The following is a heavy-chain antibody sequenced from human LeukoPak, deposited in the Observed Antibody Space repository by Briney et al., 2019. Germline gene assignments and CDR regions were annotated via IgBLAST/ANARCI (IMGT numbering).Heavy chain of an antibody. CDR1: GYSFTSYW. V-gene: IGHV5-51*01. CDR3: ASPNYGYYYYGMDV. J-gene: IGHJ6*02. Sequence: PGESLKFSCNASGYSFTSYWIGWVRHMAGKGLEWMGIIYPGDSDTRYSPSFQGQVTISADKSISTAYLQWSSLKASDTAMYYCASPNYGYYYYGMDVWGQGTTVTVSS. D-gene: IGHD4-17*01. CDR2: IYPGDSDT.